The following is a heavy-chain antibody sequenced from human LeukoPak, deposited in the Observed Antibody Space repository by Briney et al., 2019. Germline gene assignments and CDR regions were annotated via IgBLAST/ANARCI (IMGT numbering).Heavy chain of an antibody. CDR1: GYTHTELS. CDR3: ATVGEFLTGFNRGIKLGSNWFDP. CDR2: FDPEDGET. V-gene: IGHV1-24*01. J-gene: IGHJ5*02. D-gene: IGHD3-16*01. Sequence: ASVTVSCTVSGYTHTELSMHWVRQAPGKGLEWMGGFDPEDGETIYAQKFQGRVTMTEDTSTDTAYMELSSLRSEDTAVYYCATVGEFLTGFNRGIKLGSNWFDPWGQGTLVTVSS.